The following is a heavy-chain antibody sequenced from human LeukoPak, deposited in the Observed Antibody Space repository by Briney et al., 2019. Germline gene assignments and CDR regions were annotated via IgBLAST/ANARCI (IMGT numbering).Heavy chain of an antibody. D-gene: IGHD3-16*01. CDR1: GYTFTSYD. Sequence: ASAKVSCKASGYTFTSYDINWVRQATGQGLEWMGWMNPNSGNTGYAQKFQGRVTMTRNTSISTAYMGLSSLRSEDTAVYYCARGRGIRRAFDIWGQGTMVTVSS. CDR2: MNPNSGNT. J-gene: IGHJ3*02. V-gene: IGHV1-8*02. CDR3: ARGRGIRRAFDI.